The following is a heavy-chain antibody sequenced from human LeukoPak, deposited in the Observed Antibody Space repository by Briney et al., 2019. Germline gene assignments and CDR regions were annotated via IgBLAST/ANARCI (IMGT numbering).Heavy chain of an antibody. CDR2: IYYSGST. Sequence: SETLSHTCTVSGGSISSYYWSWIRQPPGKGLEWIGYIYYSGSTNYNPSLKSRATISVDTSKNQFSLKLSSVTAADTAVYYCARHGSWYYDILTGYYDDAFDIWGQGTMVTVSS. V-gene: IGHV4-59*08. CDR1: GGSISSYY. D-gene: IGHD3-9*01. J-gene: IGHJ3*02. CDR3: ARHGSWYYDILTGYYDDAFDI.